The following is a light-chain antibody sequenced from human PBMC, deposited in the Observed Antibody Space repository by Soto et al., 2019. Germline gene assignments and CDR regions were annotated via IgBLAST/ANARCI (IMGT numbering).Light chain of an antibody. CDR1: QSISSY. V-gene: IGKV1-39*01. CDR3: QQSYSTPPT. Sequence: DIQMTQSPSSLSASVGDRVTITCRASQSISSYLNWYQQKPGKAPKLLIYAASSLQSGVPSRFSCSGPGTDFTLTISSLQPEDFATYYCQQSYSTPPTFGQGTKLEIK. CDR2: AAS. J-gene: IGKJ2*01.